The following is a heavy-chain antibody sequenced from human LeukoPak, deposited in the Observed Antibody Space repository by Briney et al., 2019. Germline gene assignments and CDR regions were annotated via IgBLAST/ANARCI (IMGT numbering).Heavy chain of an antibody. J-gene: IGHJ4*02. CDR1: GFTFSSYW. CDR2: ITTGDGNT. CDR3: AKDGGLWVSAHWGDS. D-gene: IGHD7-27*01. Sequence: GGSLRLSCAASGFTFSSYWMNWARQAPGKGLKWVSTITTGDGNTYYADPVKGRFTVSRDDSKNTLYLQMNSLRAEDTAVYYCAKDGGLWVSAHWGDSWGRGTLVTVSS. V-gene: IGHV3-23*01.